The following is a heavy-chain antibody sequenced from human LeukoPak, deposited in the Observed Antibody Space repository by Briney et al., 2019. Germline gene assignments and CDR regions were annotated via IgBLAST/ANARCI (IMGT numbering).Heavy chain of an antibody. CDR3: AGAWEPQLPYYMDV. J-gene: IGHJ6*03. CDR2: INPNSGGT. D-gene: IGHD1-26*01. CDR1: GYTFTCYY. Sequence: ASVKVSCKASGYTFTCYYMHWVRQAPGQGLEWMGWINPNSGGTNYAQKFQGRVTMTRDTSISTAYMELSRLRSDDTAVYYCAGAWEPQLPYYMDVWGKGTTVTVSS. V-gene: IGHV1-2*02.